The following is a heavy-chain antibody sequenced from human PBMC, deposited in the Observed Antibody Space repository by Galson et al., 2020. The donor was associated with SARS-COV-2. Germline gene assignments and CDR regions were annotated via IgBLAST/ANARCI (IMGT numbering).Heavy chain of an antibody. CDR2: IYYSEST. J-gene: IGHJ4*02. CDR1: GGSISSSSNY. V-gene: IGHV4-39*01. Sequence: SETLSLTCTVSGGSISSSSNYWGWIRQPPGKGLEWIGRIYYSESTYYNPSLKRRVTISVDTSKNQFSLMLSSVTAAATAVYYCASEVQGGIEVDCWGQRTLGTVAS. D-gene: IGHD1-1*01. CDR3: ASEVQGGIEVDC.